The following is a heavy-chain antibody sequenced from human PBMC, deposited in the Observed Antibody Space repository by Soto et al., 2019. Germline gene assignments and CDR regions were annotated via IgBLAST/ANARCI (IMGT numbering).Heavy chain of an antibody. CDR1: GGTFSSYA. V-gene: IGHV1-69*13. D-gene: IGHD3-16*01. J-gene: IGHJ3*02. CDR2: IIPIFGTA. CDR3: AILPSTYTTNAFDI. Sequence: SVKVSCKASGGTFSSYAISWVRQAPGQGLEWMGGIIPIFGTANYAQKFQGRVTITADESTSTAYMELSSLRSEDTAVYYCAILPSTYTTNAFDIWGQGTMVPVSS.